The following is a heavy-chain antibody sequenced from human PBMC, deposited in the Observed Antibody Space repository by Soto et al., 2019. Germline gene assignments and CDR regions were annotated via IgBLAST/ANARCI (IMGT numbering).Heavy chain of an antibody. CDR3: AKFRWKWELDNFDY. D-gene: IGHD1-26*01. CDR2: ISGSGTST. J-gene: IGHJ4*02. Sequence: EVQLLESGGGLVQPGGSLRLSCAVSGFTFSVNAMSWVRQAPGKGLEWVSSISGSGTSTSYADSVKGRFTISRDTSKNTLYLQMNSLRAEDTAEYFCAKFRWKWELDNFDYWGQGTLVTVSS. CDR1: GFTFSVNA. V-gene: IGHV3-23*01.